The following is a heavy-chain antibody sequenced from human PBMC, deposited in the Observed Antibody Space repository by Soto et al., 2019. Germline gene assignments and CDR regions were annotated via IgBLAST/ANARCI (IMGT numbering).Heavy chain of an antibody. CDR3: ARDTRITIFGVVIKYGMDV. J-gene: IGHJ6*02. CDR2: INHSGST. Sequence: QVQLQQWGAGLLKPSETLSLTCAVYGGSFSGYYWSWIRQPPGKGLERIGEINHSGSTNYNPSLKSRVTISVDTSKNQFSLKLSSVTAADTAVYYCARDTRITIFGVVIKYGMDVWGQGTTVTVSS. D-gene: IGHD3-3*01. CDR1: GGSFSGYY. V-gene: IGHV4-34*01.